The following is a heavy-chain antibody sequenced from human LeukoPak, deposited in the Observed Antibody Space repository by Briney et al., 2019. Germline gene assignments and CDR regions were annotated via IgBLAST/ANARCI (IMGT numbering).Heavy chain of an antibody. D-gene: IGHD6-6*01. CDR3: ARRSLKAVRSGLDY. CDR2: NYVSGSV. J-gene: IGHJ4*02. CDR1: RGSISSTDYY. V-gene: IGHV4-39*01. Sequence: SETLSLTCTVSRGSISSTDYYWGWIPQPPGKGLEWLEANYVSGSVYYNPALKSRITISIHPSKSQFSLDLSSITGAAPAFLYCARRSLKAVRSGLDYWGQGTLVTVSS.